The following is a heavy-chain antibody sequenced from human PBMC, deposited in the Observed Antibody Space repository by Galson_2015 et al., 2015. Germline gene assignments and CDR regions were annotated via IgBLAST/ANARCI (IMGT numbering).Heavy chain of an antibody. CDR3: HVLRYFDWLPTIGH. J-gene: IGHJ4*02. Sequence: SLRLSCAASGFTFSSYWMSWVRQAPGKGLEWVANIKQDGSEKYCVDSVKGRFTISRDNAKNSLYLQMNSLRAEDTAVYYCHVLRYFDWLPTIGHWGQGTLVTVSS. D-gene: IGHD3-9*01. CDR2: IKQDGSEK. CDR1: GFTFSSYW. V-gene: IGHV3-7*03.